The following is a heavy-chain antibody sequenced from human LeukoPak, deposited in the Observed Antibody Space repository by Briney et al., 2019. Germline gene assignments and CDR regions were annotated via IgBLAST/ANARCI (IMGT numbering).Heavy chain of an antibody. J-gene: IGHJ4*02. CDR2: ISSSGSTI. Sequence: GGSLRLSCAASGFTVSSNYMSWVRQAPGKGLEWVSYISSSGSTIYYADSVKGRFTISRDNSKNTLYLQMNSLRAEDTAVYYCAKDSYYDYVWGSYRYTNQFDYWGQGTLVAVSS. D-gene: IGHD3-16*02. V-gene: IGHV3-48*01. CDR3: AKDSYYDYVWGSYRYTNQFDY. CDR1: GFTVSSNY.